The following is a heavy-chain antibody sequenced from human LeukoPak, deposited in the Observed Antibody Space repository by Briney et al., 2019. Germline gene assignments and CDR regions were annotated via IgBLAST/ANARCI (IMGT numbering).Heavy chain of an antibody. J-gene: IGHJ4*02. CDR2: ITGSGSGT. Sequence: GGSLRLSCAASGFTFSSYSMNWVRQAPGRGLEWVSGITGSGSGTDCADSVKGRFTISRDNSNNTLYLHMNSLRAEDTAVYYCAKDWDSSSWAYYFDYWGQGTLVTVSS. CDR1: GFTFSSYS. D-gene: IGHD6-13*01. V-gene: IGHV3-23*01. CDR3: AKDWDSSSWAYYFDY.